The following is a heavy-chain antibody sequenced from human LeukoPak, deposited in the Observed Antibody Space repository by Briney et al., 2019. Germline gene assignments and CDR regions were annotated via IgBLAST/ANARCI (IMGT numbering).Heavy chain of an antibody. CDR2: IKSDGSTT. CDR3: VRGSGDY. J-gene: IGHJ4*02. CDR1: GFTFSNDR. V-gene: IGHV3-74*01. Sequence: GGSLRLSCAASGFTFSNDRMHWVRQAPGKGLVWVSHIKSDGSTTDYADSVKGRFTISRDNAKNTLYLEMNSLRADDTAMYYCVRGSGDYWGQGALVTVSS. D-gene: IGHD3-10*01.